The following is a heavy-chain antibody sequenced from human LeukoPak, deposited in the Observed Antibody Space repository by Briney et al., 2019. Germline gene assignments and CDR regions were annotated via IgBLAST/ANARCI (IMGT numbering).Heavy chain of an antibody. J-gene: IGHJ3*02. CDR2: ISYDGSNK. Sequence: GGSLRLSCAASGFTFSSYAMHWVRQAPGKGLEWVAVISYDGSNKYHADSVKGRFTISRDNSKNTLYLQMNSLRAEDTAVYYCARAVSKLGCHAFDIWGQGTMVTVSS. V-gene: IGHV3-30-3*01. D-gene: IGHD3-16*01. CDR1: GFTFSSYA. CDR3: ARAVSKLGCHAFDI.